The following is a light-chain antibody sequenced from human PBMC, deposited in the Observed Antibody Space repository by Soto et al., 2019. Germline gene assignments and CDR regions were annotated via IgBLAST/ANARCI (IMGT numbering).Light chain of an antibody. J-gene: IGLJ1*01. Sequence: QSSLTQPASVSGSPGQSITISCTRTSSDVGGYNFVSWYQQYPGRAPKLMIYDVSNRPSGVSNRFYGSKSGNTASLTISGLQAEDEADYYCNSYSSRATYVFGNGTKVTVL. CDR2: DVS. CDR3: NSYSSRATYV. V-gene: IGLV2-14*03. CDR1: SSDVGGYNF.